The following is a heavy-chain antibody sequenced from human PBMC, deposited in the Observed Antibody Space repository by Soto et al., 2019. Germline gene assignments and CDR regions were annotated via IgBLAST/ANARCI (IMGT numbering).Heavy chain of an antibody. CDR1: GFTFSSYA. V-gene: IGHV3-23*01. CDR3: AKASSGSYYWGPRTNQY. J-gene: IGHJ4*02. D-gene: IGHD3-10*01. Sequence: PGGSLRLSCAASGFTFSSYAMSWVRQAPGKGLEWVSAISGSGGSTYYADSVKGRFTISRDNSKNTLYLQMNSLRAEDTAVYYCAKASSGSYYWGPRTNQYWGQGTLVTVSS. CDR2: ISGSGGST.